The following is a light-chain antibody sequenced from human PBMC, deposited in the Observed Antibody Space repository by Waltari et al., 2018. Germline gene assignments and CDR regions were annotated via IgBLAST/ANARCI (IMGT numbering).Light chain of an antibody. CDR3: QHFVRLPAT. Sequence: EIVLTQSPGTLSLSPGERATLSCRASHSVSRALAWYQQKPGQAPRLLIYGASSRATGIPDRFSGSGSGTDFSLTISRLEPEDFAVYYCQHFVRLPATFGQGTKVEIK. CDR1: HSVSRA. CDR2: GAS. V-gene: IGKV3-20*01. J-gene: IGKJ1*01.